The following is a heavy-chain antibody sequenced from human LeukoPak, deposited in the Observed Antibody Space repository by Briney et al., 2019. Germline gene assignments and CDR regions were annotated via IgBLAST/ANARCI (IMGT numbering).Heavy chain of an antibody. J-gene: IGHJ3*02. Sequence: PGGSLRLSCAASGFTFSSYGMHWVRQAPGKGLEWVAVISYDGSNKYYADSVKGRFTISRDNSKNTLYLQMNSLRAEDTAVYYCARESEGGAFDIWGQGTMVTVSS. CDR1: GFTFSSYG. CDR2: ISYDGSNK. V-gene: IGHV3-30*03. CDR3: ARESEGGAFDI.